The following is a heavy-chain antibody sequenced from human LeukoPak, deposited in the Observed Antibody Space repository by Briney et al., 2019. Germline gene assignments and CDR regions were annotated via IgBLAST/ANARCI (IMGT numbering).Heavy chain of an antibody. CDR1: GGSFSDYP. CDR3: ARGERYFNGVCFY. V-gene: IGHV4-34*01. CDR2: MIHTGSI. Sequence: PSETLSLTCAVFGGSFSDYPWNWIRQPPGKGLEWIGEMIHTGSINYNPSLKSRVTISVDTSKNQFSLNLTSVTAADTAVYYCARGERYFNGVCFYWGQGTLVTVSS. D-gene: IGHD2-8*01. J-gene: IGHJ4*02.